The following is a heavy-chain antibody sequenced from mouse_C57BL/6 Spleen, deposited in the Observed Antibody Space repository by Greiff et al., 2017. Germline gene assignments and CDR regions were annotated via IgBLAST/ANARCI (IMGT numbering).Heavy chain of an antibody. D-gene: IGHD1-1*01. Sequence: QVQLQQPGAELVRPGSSVKLSCKASGYTFTSYWMHWVKQRPIQGLEWIGNIDPSDSETHYNQKFKDKATLTVDKSSSTAYMQLSSLTSEDSAVYYCARGANDYGSPMDYWGQGTSVTVSS. CDR1: GYTFTSYW. CDR2: IDPSDSET. V-gene: IGHV1-52*01. CDR3: ARGANDYGSPMDY. J-gene: IGHJ4*01.